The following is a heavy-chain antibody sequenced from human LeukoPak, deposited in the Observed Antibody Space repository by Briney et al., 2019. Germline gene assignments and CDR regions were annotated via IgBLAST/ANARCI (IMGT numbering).Heavy chain of an antibody. Sequence: GRSLRLSCAASGFTFSSYGMHWVRQAPGKGLEWVAVIWYDGSNKYYADSVKGRFTISRDNSKNTLYLQMNSLRAEDTAVYYCARDALVVRGVITYYFDYWGQGTLVTVSS. V-gene: IGHV3-33*01. D-gene: IGHD3-10*01. J-gene: IGHJ4*02. CDR3: ARDALVVRGVITYYFDY. CDR2: IWYDGSNK. CDR1: GFTFSSYG.